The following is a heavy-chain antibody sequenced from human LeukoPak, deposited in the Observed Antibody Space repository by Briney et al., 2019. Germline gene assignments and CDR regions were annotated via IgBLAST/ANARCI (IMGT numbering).Heavy chain of an antibody. V-gene: IGHV4-61*08. CDR2: IYYSGST. D-gene: IGHD2-15*01. CDR3: ARDRSQDRYYYSGMDV. CDR1: GGSVSNSGNY. Sequence: PSETLFLTCTVSGGSVSNSGNYWSWIRQPPGKGLEWFGYIYYSGSTNYNPSLKSRVTISVDTSKDQFSLKLTSVTAADTAVYYCARDRSQDRYYYSGMDVWGKGTTVTVAS. J-gene: IGHJ6*04.